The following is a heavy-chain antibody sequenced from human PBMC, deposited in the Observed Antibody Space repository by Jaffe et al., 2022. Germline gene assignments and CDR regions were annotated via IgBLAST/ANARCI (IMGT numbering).Heavy chain of an antibody. CDR2: SRNKAKSYTT. Sequence: EVQLVESGGGLVQPGGSLRLSCAASGFTFSDYYMDWVRQAPGKGLEWVGRSRNKAKSYTTEYAASVKGRFTISRDDSENSLYLQLNSLRTEDTAVYYCVRGLPWVGGYYFDYWGQGTLVTVSS. CDR1: GFTFSDYY. J-gene: IGHJ4*02. CDR3: VRGLPWVGGYYFDY. V-gene: IGHV3-72*01. D-gene: IGHD3-10*01.